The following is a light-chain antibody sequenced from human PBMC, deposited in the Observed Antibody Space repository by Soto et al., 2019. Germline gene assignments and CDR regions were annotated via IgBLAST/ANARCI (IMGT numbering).Light chain of an antibody. CDR2: AAS. Sequence: DIQMTQSPSSLSASAGDRVTITCRASQRISSYLNWYQQKPGKAPKLLIYAASSLQSGVPSRFSGSGSGTDFTLTISSLQPEDFANYYCQQSYSTPWTLGQGTKEEIK. CDR3: QQSYSTPWT. J-gene: IGKJ1*01. V-gene: IGKV1-39*01. CDR1: QRISSY.